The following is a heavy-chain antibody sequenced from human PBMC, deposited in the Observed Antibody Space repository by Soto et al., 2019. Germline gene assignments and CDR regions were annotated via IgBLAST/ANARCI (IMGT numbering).Heavy chain of an antibody. Sequence: PSETLSLTCTVSGGSISSGGYYWSWIRQHPGKGLEWIGYIYYSGSTYYNPSLKSRVTISVDTSKNQFSLKLSSVTAADTAVYYCARDMVTVPAAIPPMFLGHRYGDYAAFDYWGQGTLVTVSS. D-gene: IGHD2-2*01. J-gene: IGHJ4*02. CDR1: GGSISSGGYY. CDR3: ARDMVTVPAAIPPMFLGHRYGDYAAFDY. V-gene: IGHV4-31*02. CDR2: IYYSGST.